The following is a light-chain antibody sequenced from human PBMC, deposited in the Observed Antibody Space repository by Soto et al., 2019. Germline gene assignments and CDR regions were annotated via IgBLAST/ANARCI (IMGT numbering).Light chain of an antibody. CDR3: QQYVTSSWT. V-gene: IGKV3-20*01. Sequence: ELVLPQSPATLSLSPGERATLSCRASQSISSSFLAWYQQRPGQSPRLIIYGASSRATGIPDRFSGSGSGTDFTLTISRLDLEDSAFYYCQQYVTSSWTFGQGTKVDIK. CDR2: GAS. J-gene: IGKJ1*01. CDR1: QSISSSF.